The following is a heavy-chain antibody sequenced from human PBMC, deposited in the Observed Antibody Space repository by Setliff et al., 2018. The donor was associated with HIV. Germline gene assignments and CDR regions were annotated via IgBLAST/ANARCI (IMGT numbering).Heavy chain of an antibody. D-gene: IGHD2-21*02. CDR3: ARQTATGTSATFDS. CDR1: GGSISGDF. CDR2: THASGTT. V-gene: IGHV4-4*07. Sequence: SETLSLTCTVSGGSISGDFWTWIRQPAGEGLEWIGRTHASGTTQCEPSLKNRCSMSIDTSKNQFSLKLSSVTAADTAVYYCARQTATGTSATFDSWGQGSLVTVST. J-gene: IGHJ4*02.